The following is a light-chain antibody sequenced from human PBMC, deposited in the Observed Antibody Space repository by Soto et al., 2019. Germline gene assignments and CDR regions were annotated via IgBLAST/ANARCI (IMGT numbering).Light chain of an antibody. CDR2: DVS. J-gene: IGKJ4*01. CDR1: QGISSA. Sequence: AIQLTQSPSSLSASVGDRVTITCLASQGISSALAWYQQKPGKSPNLLIYDVSSLESGVPSRFSGSGSGTDFTLTISSLQPEDFATYYCQEFNTCPAFTFGGGTKVDIK. CDR3: QEFNTCPAFT. V-gene: IGKV1-13*02.